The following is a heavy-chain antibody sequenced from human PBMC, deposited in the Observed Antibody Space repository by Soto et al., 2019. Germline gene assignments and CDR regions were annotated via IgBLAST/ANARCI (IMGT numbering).Heavy chain of an antibody. Sequence: GASVKVSCKASGGTFSSYAISWVRQAPGQGLEWMGGIIPIFGTANYAQKFQGRVTITADESTSTAYMELSSLRSEDTAVYYCARIATYYYESSGYVYWGQGTLVTVSS. CDR2: IIPIFGTA. V-gene: IGHV1-69*13. CDR3: ARIATYYYESSGYVY. CDR1: GGTFSSYA. D-gene: IGHD3-22*01. J-gene: IGHJ4*02.